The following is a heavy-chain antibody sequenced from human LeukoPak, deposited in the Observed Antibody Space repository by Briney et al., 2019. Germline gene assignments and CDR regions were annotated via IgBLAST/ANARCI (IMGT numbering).Heavy chain of an antibody. Sequence: PGGSLRLSCAASGFTFSSYGMHWVRQAPGKGLEWVAVISYDGSNKYYADSVKGRFTISRDTSKNTLYLQMNSLRAEDTALYYCARYCSGTCYSGFEYWGQGSLVTVSS. V-gene: IGHV3-30*03. J-gene: IGHJ4*02. CDR2: ISYDGSNK. CDR3: ARYCSGTCYSGFEY. D-gene: IGHD2-2*01. CDR1: GFTFSSYG.